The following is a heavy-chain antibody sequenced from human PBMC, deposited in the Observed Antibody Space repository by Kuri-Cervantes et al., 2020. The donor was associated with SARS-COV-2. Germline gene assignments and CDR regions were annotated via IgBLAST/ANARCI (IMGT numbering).Heavy chain of an antibody. D-gene: IGHD4-17*01. V-gene: IGHV4-59*01. CDR3: ARGTIGFGDDYFDY. CDR1: GASISRYP. Sequence: SETLSLTCTVSGASISRYPWSWIRQPPGKGLEWIGYIYYTGSANSNPSLKSRVTISMDTSKSQFSLKVSSVTAADTAVYYCARGTIGFGDDYFDYWSQGTLVTVSS. J-gene: IGHJ4*02. CDR2: IYYTGSA.